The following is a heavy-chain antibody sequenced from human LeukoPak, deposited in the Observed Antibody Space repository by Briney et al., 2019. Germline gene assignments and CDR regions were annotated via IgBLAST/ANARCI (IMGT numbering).Heavy chain of an antibody. V-gene: IGHV1-2*02. J-gene: IGHJ4*02. CDR2: INPNSGGT. Sequence: ASVKVSCKASGYTFTGYYMHWVRQAPGQGLEWMGWINPNSGGTNYAQKFQGRVTMTRDTSISTAYMELSRLRSDDTAVYYCARVAFVVVPAATYYFDYWGQGTLVTVSS. CDR3: ARVAFVVVPAATYYFDY. D-gene: IGHD2-2*01. CDR1: GYTFTGYY.